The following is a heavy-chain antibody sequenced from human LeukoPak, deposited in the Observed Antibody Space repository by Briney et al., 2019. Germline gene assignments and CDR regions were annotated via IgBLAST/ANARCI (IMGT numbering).Heavy chain of an antibody. CDR2: ISWNSGSI. J-gene: IGHJ6*02. Sequence: PGRSLRLSCAASGFTFDDYAMHWVRQAPGKGLEWVSGISWNSGSIGYADSVKGRFTISRDNAKNSLYLQMNSLRAEDTALYYCAKDRVVINGGHPGQSGMDVWGRGTTVTVSS. D-gene: IGHD3-22*01. CDR3: AKDRVVINGGHPGQSGMDV. V-gene: IGHV3-9*01. CDR1: GFTFDDYA.